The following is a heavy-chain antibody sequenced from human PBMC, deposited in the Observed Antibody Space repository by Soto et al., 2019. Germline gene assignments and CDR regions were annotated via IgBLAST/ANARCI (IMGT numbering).Heavy chain of an antibody. CDR2: IYYSGST. J-gene: IGHJ4*02. V-gene: IGHV4-30-4*01. Sequence: SETLSLTCTVSGGSISSGDYYWSWIRQPPGKGLEWIGYIYYSGSTYYNPSLKSRVTISVDTSKNQFSLKLSSVTAADTAVYYCARGHDILTGSSDYWGQGTLVTVSS. D-gene: IGHD3-9*01. CDR1: GGSISSGDYY. CDR3: ARGHDILTGSSDY.